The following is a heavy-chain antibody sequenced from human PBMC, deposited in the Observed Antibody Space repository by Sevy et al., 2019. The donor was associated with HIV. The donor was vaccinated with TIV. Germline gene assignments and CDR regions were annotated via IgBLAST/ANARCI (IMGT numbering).Heavy chain of an antibody. CDR3: ARDHGGVQDWDFDL. CDR1: GFDVSNNY. Sequence: GGSLRLSCAASGFDVSNNYMSWVRQDPGKGLEWVSVIYTGGSTYYADSVTGRFTMSRDTSKNTVYLQMDSLSAEDTAVYYCARDHGGVQDWDFDLWGRGTLVTVSS. CDR2: IYTGGST. J-gene: IGHJ2*01. V-gene: IGHV3-53*01. D-gene: IGHD2-8*02.